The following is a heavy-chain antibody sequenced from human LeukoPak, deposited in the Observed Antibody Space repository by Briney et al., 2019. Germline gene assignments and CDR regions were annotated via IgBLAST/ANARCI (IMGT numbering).Heavy chain of an antibody. CDR3: AKLQRIAAAGEDWFDP. V-gene: IGHV3-23*01. D-gene: IGHD6-13*01. Sequence: GGSLRLSCAASGFTFSNYAMSWVRQAPGQGLEWVSGISARGGGTYYADSVKGRFTISRDNSKNTLYLQMNSLRAEDTAVYYCAKLQRIAAAGEDWFDPWGQGTLVTVSS. CDR2: ISARGGGT. J-gene: IGHJ5*02. CDR1: GFTFSNYA.